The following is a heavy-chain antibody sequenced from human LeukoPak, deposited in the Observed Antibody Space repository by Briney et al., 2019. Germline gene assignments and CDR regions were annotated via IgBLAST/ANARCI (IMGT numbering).Heavy chain of an antibody. J-gene: IGHJ3*02. V-gene: IGHV4-34*01. CDR2: INHSGST. CDR3: AREAPFCSSTSCYIGAFDI. Sequence: SETLSLTCAVYGGSFSGYYWSWIRQPPGKGLEWIGEINHSGSTNYNPSLKSRVTMSVDTSKNQFSLKLSSVTAADTAVYYCAREAPFCSSTSCYIGAFDIWGQGTMVTVSS. CDR1: GGSFSGYY. D-gene: IGHD2-2*02.